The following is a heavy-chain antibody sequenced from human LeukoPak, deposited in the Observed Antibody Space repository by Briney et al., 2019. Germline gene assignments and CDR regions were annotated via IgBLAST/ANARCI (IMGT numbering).Heavy chain of an antibody. D-gene: IGHD3-10*01. J-gene: IGHJ6*03. CDR1: GYTFTGFY. Sequence: ASVKVSCKASGYTFTGFYIHWVRQAPGQGLEWMGRINPNSGGTNYAQKFQGRVSVTGDASISTAYMEVSRLRSDDTAVYYCARALVRGLVVSMDVWGKGTTVTVSS. V-gene: IGHV1-2*06. CDR2: INPNSGGT. CDR3: ARALVRGLVVSMDV.